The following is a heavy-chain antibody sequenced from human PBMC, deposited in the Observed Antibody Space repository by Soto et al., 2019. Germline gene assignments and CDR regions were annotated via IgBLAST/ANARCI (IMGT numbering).Heavy chain of an antibody. D-gene: IGHD6-13*01. CDR3: AKYSTSWRGGQFDY. CDR2: VSSSGGST. Sequence: EVQLLESGGGLVQPGGSLRLSCAASGFTFSSYAMSWVRQAPGKGLEWVLAVSSSGGSTYYADPVKGRFTISRDNSKNTLYLQMNSLRAEDTAVYYCAKYSTSWRGGQFDYWGQGTLVTVSS. V-gene: IGHV3-23*01. CDR1: GFTFSSYA. J-gene: IGHJ4*02.